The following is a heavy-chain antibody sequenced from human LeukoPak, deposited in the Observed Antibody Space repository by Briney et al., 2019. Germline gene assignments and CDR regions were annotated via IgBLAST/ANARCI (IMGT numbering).Heavy chain of an antibody. CDR2: IYYSGST. CDR1: GGSISSYY. CDR3: ARRGWGSEDY. J-gene: IGHJ4*02. V-gene: IGHV4-59*01. D-gene: IGHD7-27*01. Sequence: SETLSLTCTVSGGSISSYYWSWIRQPPGKGLEWIGYIYYSGSTNYNPSLTSLVTISVDTSKNQFSLKLSSVTAADTAVYYCARRGWGSEDYWGPGTLVTVSS.